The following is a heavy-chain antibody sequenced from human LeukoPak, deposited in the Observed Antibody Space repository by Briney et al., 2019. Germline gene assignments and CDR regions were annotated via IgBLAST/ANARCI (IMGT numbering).Heavy chain of an antibody. D-gene: IGHD1-14*01. CDR1: GFTFTSFA. J-gene: IGHJ4*02. CDR2: ISSSGSNI. CDR3: VRDLRGVEPPPPHQKY. Sequence: PGGSLRLSCSASGFTFTSFAMHWVRQAPRKGLEYVSAISSSGSNIFYADSVKGRFTISRDNSKSTLYLQMSGLRTDATAVYYCVRDLRGVEPPPPHQKYWGQGTLVTVSS. V-gene: IGHV3-64D*06.